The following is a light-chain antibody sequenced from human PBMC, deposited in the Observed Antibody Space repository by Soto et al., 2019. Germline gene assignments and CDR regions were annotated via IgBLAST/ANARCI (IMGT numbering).Light chain of an antibody. CDR2: KAS. CDR3: QQYNSYPLT. CDR1: QSISIW. V-gene: IGKV1-5*03. J-gene: IGKJ4*01. Sequence: DIQMTQSPSTLSASVGDRVTITCRASQSISIWLAWYQQTPGKAPKILIYKASSLQSGVPSRFSCSGSGTEFTLTISSLQPDDFATYYCQQYNSYPLTFGGGTKVEIK.